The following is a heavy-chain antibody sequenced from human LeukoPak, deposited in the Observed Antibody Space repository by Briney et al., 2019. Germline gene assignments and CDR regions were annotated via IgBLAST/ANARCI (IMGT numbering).Heavy chain of an antibody. J-gene: IGHJ4*02. CDR2: ISSNGGST. CDR1: GLTFSSYA. V-gene: IGHV3-64*01. Sequence: GGSLRLSCAASGLTFSSYAMSWVRQAPGKGLEYVSAISSNGGSTYYANSVKGRFTISRDNSKNTLYLQMGSLRAEDMAVYYCARGRDYGSSWYWYYWGQGTLVTVSS. D-gene: IGHD6-13*01. CDR3: ARGRDYGSSWYWYY.